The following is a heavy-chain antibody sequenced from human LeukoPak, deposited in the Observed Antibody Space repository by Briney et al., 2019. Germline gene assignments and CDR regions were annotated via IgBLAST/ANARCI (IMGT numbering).Heavy chain of an antibody. D-gene: IGHD1-26*01. V-gene: IGHV4-39*07. CDR2: IYYSGST. Sequence: SETLSLTCTVSGVSISSSSYYWGWIRQPPGKGLEWIGSIYYSGSTYYNPSLKSRVTISVDTSKNQFSLKLSSVTAADTAVYYCARSYSGSFLYWGQGSLVTVSS. J-gene: IGHJ1*01. CDR3: ARSYSGSFLY. CDR1: GVSISSSSYY.